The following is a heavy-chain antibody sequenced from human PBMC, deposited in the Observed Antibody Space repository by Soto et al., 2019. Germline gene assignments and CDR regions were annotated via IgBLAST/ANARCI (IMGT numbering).Heavy chain of an antibody. V-gene: IGHV3-23*01. D-gene: IGHD3-10*01. Sequence: EVQLLESGGCLVQPGGSLRLSCAASGFTFTSHAMNWVRQAPGKGLEWVSSISGNGDNTYYADSVKGQFTISRDKYKNTLYLQMNNLRVDDTAVYYCAKSRLSRYYYGMDVWGQGTTVTVSS. CDR3: AKSRLSRYYYGMDV. CDR2: ISGNGDNT. CDR1: GFTFTSHA. J-gene: IGHJ6*02.